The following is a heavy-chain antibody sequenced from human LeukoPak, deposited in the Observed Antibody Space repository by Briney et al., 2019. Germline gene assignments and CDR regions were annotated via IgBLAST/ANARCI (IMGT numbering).Heavy chain of an antibody. CDR2: TTHSGST. CDR3: ARERRDGYKVYFDY. J-gene: IGHJ4*02. CDR1: VESFSGYY. D-gene: IGHD5-24*01. V-gene: IGHV4-34*01. Sequence: SETLSLTCAVYVESFSGYYWSWIRQPPGKGLEWIGETTHSGSTNYNPSLMSRVTISVDTSKNQFSLRLSSVTAADTAVYYCARERRDGYKVYFDYWGQGTLVTVSS.